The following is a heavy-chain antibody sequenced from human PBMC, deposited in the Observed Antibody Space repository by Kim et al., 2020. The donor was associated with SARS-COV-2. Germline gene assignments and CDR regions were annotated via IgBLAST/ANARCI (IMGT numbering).Heavy chain of an antibody. CDR3: AKDVLRGVVVPAAIADY. CDR1: GFTFSSYA. J-gene: IGHJ4*02. V-gene: IGHV3-23*01. CDR2: ISGSGGST. Sequence: GGSLRLSFAASGFTFSSYAMSWVRQAPGKGLEWVSAISGSGGSTYYADSVKGRFTISRDNSKNTLYLQMNSLRAEDTAVYYCAKDVLRGVVVPAAIADYWGQGTLVTVSS. D-gene: IGHD2-2*02.